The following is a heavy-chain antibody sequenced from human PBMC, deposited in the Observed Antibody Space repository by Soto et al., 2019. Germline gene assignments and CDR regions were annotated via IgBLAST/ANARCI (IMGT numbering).Heavy chain of an antibody. Sequence: EVRLVESGGGLVQPGRSLRLSCAASGFTFGDYAMHWVRQAPGKGPAWVSGISWNSGNIGYAEAVKGRFTISRDNAKNSMYLQMNSLSAEDTALYFCVKDRLTSVFGLVYDGSDIWGLGTMVTVSS. CDR2: ISWNSGNI. J-gene: IGHJ3*02. D-gene: IGHD3-3*01. V-gene: IGHV3-9*01. CDR1: GFTFGDYA. CDR3: VKDRLTSVFGLVYDGSDI.